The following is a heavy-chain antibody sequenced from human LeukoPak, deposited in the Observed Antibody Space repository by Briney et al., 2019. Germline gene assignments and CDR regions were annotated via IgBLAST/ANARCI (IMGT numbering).Heavy chain of an antibody. D-gene: IGHD6-6*01. CDR3: AKDLYSSSSNKFDY. CDR1: GFTFSSYA. Sequence: PVGSLRLSCAASGFTFSSYAMSWVRQAPGKGLEWVSAISGSGGSTYYADSVKGRFTISRDNSKNTLYLQMNSLRAEDTAVYYCAKDLYSSSSNKFDYWGQGTLVTVSS. J-gene: IGHJ4*02. CDR2: ISGSGGST. V-gene: IGHV3-23*01.